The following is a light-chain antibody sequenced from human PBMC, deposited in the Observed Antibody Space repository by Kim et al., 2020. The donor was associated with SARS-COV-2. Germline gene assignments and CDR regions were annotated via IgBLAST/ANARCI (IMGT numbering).Light chain of an antibody. CDR2: EDN. CDR3: QSYDTSDVV. Sequence: GKTVTISCARSSGTIASNYVQWYQQRPGSAPIIVSYEDNQRPSGVPDRFSGSIDSSSNSASLTISGLKTEDEADYYCQSYDTSDVVFGGGTQLTVL. J-gene: IGLJ2*01. V-gene: IGLV6-57*03. CDR1: SGTIASNY.